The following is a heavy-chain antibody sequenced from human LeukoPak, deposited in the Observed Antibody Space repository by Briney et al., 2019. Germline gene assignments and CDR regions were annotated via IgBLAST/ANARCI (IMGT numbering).Heavy chain of an antibody. J-gene: IGHJ4*02. CDR3: ARGGVTMVRGVGY. V-gene: IGHV4-39*01. CDR1: GASISGSGYY. Sequence: PSETLSLTCAVSGASISGSGYYLGWIRQPPGKGLEWIGNIYYTGSTYYNASLQSRVTISIDMSKNQFSLRLSSVTAADTAMYYCARGGVTMVRGVGYWGQGTLVTVSS. D-gene: IGHD3-10*01. CDR2: IYYTGST.